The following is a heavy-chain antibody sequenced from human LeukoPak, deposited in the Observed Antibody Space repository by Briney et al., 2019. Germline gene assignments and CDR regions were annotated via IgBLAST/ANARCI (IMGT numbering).Heavy chain of an antibody. D-gene: IGHD3-22*01. J-gene: IGHJ4*02. CDR1: GYTFTGYH. CDR2: INPNSGGT. V-gene: IGHV1-2*02. CDR3: ARDVDYYDSSGYYYDFDY. Sequence: ASVKVSCKASGYTFTGYHMHWVRQAPGQGLEWMGWINPNSGGTNYAQKFQGRVTMTRDKSISTAYMELSRLRSGDTAVYYCARDVDYYDSSGYYYDFDYWGQGTLVTVSS.